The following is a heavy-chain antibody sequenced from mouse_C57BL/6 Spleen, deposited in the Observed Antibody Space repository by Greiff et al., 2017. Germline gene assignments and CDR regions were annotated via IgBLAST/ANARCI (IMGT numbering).Heavy chain of an antibody. CDR2: ISDGGSYT. Sequence: DVKLVESGGGLVKPGGSLKLSCAASGFTFSSYAMSWVRQTPEKRLEWVATISDGGSYTYYPDNVKGRFTISRDNAKNNLYLQMSHLKSEDTAMYYCARIYYGYDGRNYFDYWGQGTTLTVSS. CDR1: GFTFSSYA. V-gene: IGHV5-4*03. D-gene: IGHD2-2*01. J-gene: IGHJ2*01. CDR3: ARIYYGYDGRNYFDY.